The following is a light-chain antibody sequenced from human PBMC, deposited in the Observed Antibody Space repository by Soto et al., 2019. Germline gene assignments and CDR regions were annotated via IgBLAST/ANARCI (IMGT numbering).Light chain of an antibody. J-gene: IGKJ1*01. CDR3: QQSYITPWT. CDR2: AAS. V-gene: IGKV1-39*01. Sequence: DIQMTQSPSSLSASVGDRVTITCRASQSISSYLNWYQQKPGKAPKLLIYAASSLQSGVPSRFSGSGSGTNFTLTVSSLQPEDFATYYCQQSYITPWTFGQGTKVEIK. CDR1: QSISSY.